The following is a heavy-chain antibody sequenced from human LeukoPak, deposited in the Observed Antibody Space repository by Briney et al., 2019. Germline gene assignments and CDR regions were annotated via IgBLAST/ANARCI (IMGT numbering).Heavy chain of an antibody. CDR2: IIPIFGTA. Sequence: SVKVSCKACGGTFSSYAISWVRQAPGQGLEWMGGIIPIFGTANYAQKFQGRVTITTDESTSTAYMELSSLRSKDTAVYYRPSCSGGSCQSEAFDIWAQGTMVTVSS. CDR3: PSCSGGSCQSEAFDI. J-gene: IGHJ3*02. V-gene: IGHV1-69*05. D-gene: IGHD2-15*01. CDR1: GGTFSSYA.